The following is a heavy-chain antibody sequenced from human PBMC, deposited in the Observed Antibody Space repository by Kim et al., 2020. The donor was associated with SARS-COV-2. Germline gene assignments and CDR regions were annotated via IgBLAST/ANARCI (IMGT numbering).Heavy chain of an antibody. J-gene: IGHJ4*02. CDR2: IRSKAYGGTT. CDR1: GFTFGDYA. V-gene: IGHV3-49*03. D-gene: IGHD3-10*01. CDR3: TRELYGSGSYYSDY. Sequence: GGSLRLSCTASGFTFGDYAMSWFRQAPGKGLEWVGFIRSKAYGGTTEYAASVKGRFTISRDDSKSIAYLQMNSLKTEDTAVYYCTRELYGSGSYYSDYWGQGTLVTVSS.